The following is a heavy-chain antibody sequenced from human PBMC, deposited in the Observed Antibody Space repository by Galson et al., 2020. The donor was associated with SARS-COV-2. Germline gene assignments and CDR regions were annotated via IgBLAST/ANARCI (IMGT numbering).Heavy chain of an antibody. J-gene: IGHJ3*02. CDR2: ISRGSNYI. CDR3: ASDSTSDTNAFHI. CDR1: GFTFNNYD. Sequence: GESLKISCAVSGFTFNNYDLNWVRQAPGKGLEWVSSISRGSNYIYYADSVRGRFTVSRDNAKNSLFLQMHSLRAEDTAIYYCASDSTSDTNAFHIWGQGTMVTISS. V-gene: IGHV3-21*06. D-gene: IGHD2-2*01.